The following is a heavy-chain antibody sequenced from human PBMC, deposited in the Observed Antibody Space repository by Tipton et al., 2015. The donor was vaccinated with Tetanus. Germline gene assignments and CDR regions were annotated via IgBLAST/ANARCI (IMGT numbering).Heavy chain of an antibody. CDR2: IYYSGST. V-gene: IGHV4-61*01. J-gene: IGHJ4*02. CDR3: ASGVNYYDSSGNFDY. Sequence: LRLSCTVSGGSVSSGSYYWSWIRQPPGKGLEWIGYIYYSGSTNYNPSLKSRVTISVDTSKNQFSLKLSSVTAADTAVYYCASGVNYYDSSGNFDYWGQGTLVTVSS. D-gene: IGHD3-22*01. CDR1: GGSVSSGSYY.